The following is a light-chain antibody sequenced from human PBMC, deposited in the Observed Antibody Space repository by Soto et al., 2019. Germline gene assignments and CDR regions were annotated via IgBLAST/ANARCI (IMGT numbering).Light chain of an antibody. J-gene: IGKJ1*01. CDR2: EAS. CDR3: LQDFKYPWT. V-gene: IGKV1-6*01. CDR1: QGIRND. Sequence: AILMTQSPSSLSASVGDRVTITCRASQGIRNDLAWYQQKPGKAPKLLTYEASTLQSGVPSRFSGSYSGTDFTLTIGSLQPEDFATYYCLQDFKYPWTFGQGTKVDIK.